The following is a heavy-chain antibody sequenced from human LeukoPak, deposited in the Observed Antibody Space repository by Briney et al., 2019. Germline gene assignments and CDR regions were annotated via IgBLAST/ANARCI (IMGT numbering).Heavy chain of an antibody. Sequence: SETLSLTCTVSGVSISNHYSSWIRQPPGKGLEWIGYIYYTGNTNYNPSLKSRVTISEDTSKNQVSLELSSVTAADTAVYYCVRHSRVVAFDYWGQGNLATVSS. V-gene: IGHV4-59*08. D-gene: IGHD2-15*01. CDR3: VRHSRVVAFDY. CDR2: IYYTGNT. J-gene: IGHJ4*02. CDR1: GVSISNHY.